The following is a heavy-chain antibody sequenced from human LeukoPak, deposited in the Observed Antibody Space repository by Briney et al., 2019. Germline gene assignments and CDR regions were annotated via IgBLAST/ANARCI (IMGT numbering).Heavy chain of an antibody. D-gene: IGHD3-22*01. CDR2: INHSGST. J-gene: IGHJ4*02. Sequence: GSLRLSCAASGFTFSSYAMSWVRQAPGKGLEWIGEINHSGSTNYNPSLKSRVTISVDTSKNQFSLKLSSVTAADTAVYYCAREAPRVVNSYWGQGTLVTVSS. CDR1: GFTFSSYA. CDR3: AREAPRVVNSY. V-gene: IGHV4-34*01.